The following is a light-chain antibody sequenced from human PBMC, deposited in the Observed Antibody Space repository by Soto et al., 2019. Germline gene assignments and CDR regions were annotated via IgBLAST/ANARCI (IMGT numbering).Light chain of an antibody. J-gene: IGLJ2*01. CDR3: SSYKRGATLV. Sequence: QSALTQPASVSGSPGQSITISCTGTSSDVGGYNHVAWYQQYPGKAPKLIIFEVSDRPSGISNRFSGSKSANTASLSISGLQAEDEADYYCSSYKRGATLVFGGGTKLNVL. CDR2: EVS. CDR1: SSDVGGYNH. V-gene: IGLV2-14*01.